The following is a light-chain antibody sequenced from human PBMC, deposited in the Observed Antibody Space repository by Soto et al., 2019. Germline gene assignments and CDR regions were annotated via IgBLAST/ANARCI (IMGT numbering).Light chain of an antibody. Sequence: EIVMTQSPATLSVSPGGRATLSCRASQSISDTLAWYQQKPGQAPRLLIYSASREATVFPARFSGSGSGTDFTHNISSLQSEDVAVYYCQQYNNLAWTFGEGTQVEIK. CDR2: SAS. V-gene: IGKV3-15*01. CDR1: QSISDT. J-gene: IGKJ1*01. CDR3: QQYNNLAWT.